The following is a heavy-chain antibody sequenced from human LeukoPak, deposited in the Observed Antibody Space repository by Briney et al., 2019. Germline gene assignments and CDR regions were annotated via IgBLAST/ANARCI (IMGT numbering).Heavy chain of an antibody. D-gene: IGHD6-19*01. J-gene: IGHJ3*02. CDR3: ATDSSGWRTDAFDI. V-gene: IGHV1-2*02. CDR2: INPNSGGT. Sequence: EASVKVSCKASGYTFTGYYMHWVRQAPGQGLEWMGWINPNSGGTNYAQKFQGRVTMTRDTSISTAYMELSRLRSDDTAVYYCATDSSGWRTDAFDIWGQGTMVTASS. CDR1: GYTFTGYY.